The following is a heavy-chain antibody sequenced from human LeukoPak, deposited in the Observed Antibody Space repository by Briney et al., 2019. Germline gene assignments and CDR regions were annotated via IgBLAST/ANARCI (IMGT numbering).Heavy chain of an antibody. Sequence: SETLSLTCTVSGGSISSSSYYWGWIRQPPGKGLEWIGSIYYSGSTYYNPSLKSRVTISVDTSKNQFSLKLSSVTAADTAVYYCASIRFLEWLTLYFGHWGQGTLVTVTS. CDR3: ASIRFLEWLTLYFGH. CDR2: IYYSGST. D-gene: IGHD3-3*01. CDR1: GGSISSSSYY. V-gene: IGHV4-39*01. J-gene: IGHJ4*02.